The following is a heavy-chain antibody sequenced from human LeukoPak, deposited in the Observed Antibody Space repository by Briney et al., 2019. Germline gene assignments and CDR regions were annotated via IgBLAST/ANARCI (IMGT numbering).Heavy chain of an antibody. CDR3: ARDSIAVRPGWFDP. J-gene: IGHJ5*02. D-gene: IGHD6-6*01. Sequence: ASVKVSCKASGYTFTTYGISWVRQAPGQGLEWMGWISAYNGNTNYAQKVQGRVTVTTDTSTSTAYMELRSLTSDDTAVYYCARDSIAVRPGWFDPWGQGTLVTVSS. CDR1: GYTFTTYG. CDR2: ISAYNGNT. V-gene: IGHV1-18*01.